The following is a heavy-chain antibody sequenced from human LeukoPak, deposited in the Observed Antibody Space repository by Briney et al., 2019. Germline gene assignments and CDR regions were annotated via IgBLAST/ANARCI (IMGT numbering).Heavy chain of an antibody. D-gene: IGHD2-2*01. V-gene: IGHV3-48*03. CDR1: GFTFSSYE. CDR3: ARRYCSSTSCLFDY. J-gene: IGHJ4*02. Sequence: PGGSLRLSRAASGFTFSSYEMNWVRQAPGKGLEWVSYISSSGSTIYYADSVKGRFTISRDNAKNSLYLQMNSLRAEDTAVYYCARRYCSSTSCLFDYWGQGTLVTVSS. CDR2: ISSSGSTI.